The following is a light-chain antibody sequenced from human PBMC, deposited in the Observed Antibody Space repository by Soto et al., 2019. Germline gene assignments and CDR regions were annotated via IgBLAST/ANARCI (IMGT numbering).Light chain of an antibody. CDR1: QSVTSNY. CDR2: GAS. CDR3: HQYGSSRT. V-gene: IGKV3-20*01. J-gene: IGKJ1*01. Sequence: IVLTQSPGTLSSSPGERATLSCRASQSVTSNYLAWFQQKPGQPPRLLMYGASSRASGIPDRFTGSGSGTDFTLSISRLEPEDFAVYYCHQYGSSRTFGQGTKVDIK.